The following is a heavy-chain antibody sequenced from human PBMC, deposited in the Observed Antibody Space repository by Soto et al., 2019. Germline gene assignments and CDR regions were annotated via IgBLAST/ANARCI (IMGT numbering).Heavy chain of an antibody. D-gene: IGHD2-2*01. CDR1: GLTFSSYG. CDR3: ARDIVVVPASYINPPDY. Sequence: GGSMRLSCAASGLTFSSYGMHWVRQAPGKGLEWVAVIWYDGSNKYYADSVKGRFTISRDNSKNTLYLQMNSLRAEDTAVYYCARDIVVVPASYINPPDYWGQGTLVTVSS. V-gene: IGHV3-33*01. J-gene: IGHJ4*02. CDR2: IWYDGSNK.